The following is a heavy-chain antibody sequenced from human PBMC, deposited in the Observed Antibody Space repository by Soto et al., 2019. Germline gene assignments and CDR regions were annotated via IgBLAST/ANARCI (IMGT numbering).Heavy chain of an antibody. CDR2: ISYAGSGNT. Sequence: ASVKVSCKTSGYPFPSFEVHWIRQAPGQRPEWMGGISYAGSGNTKDCQKIQDRLTVTGNKRATTVNLALSNLTSEDTATYSCARETNHYQDFFENWGQGTLVTVSS. J-gene: IGHJ4*02. CDR3: ARETNHYQDFFEN. V-gene: IGHV1-3*01. D-gene: IGHD2-2*01. CDR1: GYPFPSFE.